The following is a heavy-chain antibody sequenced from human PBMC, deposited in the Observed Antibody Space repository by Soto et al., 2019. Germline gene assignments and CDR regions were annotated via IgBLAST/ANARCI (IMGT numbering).Heavy chain of an antibody. CDR2: TYSGGST. Sequence: EVHLVESGGGLMQPGGSLRLSCAASGFTVSTYNMIWVRQAPVKGPEWVSVTYSGGSTQYADSVKGRFTVSRDNSKNTLYLQMSSLRDEDTAVYYCARKLSGAVQGWAYGMDVWGRGTTVTVSS. J-gene: IGHJ6*02. V-gene: IGHV3-53*02. CDR3: ARKLSGAVQGWAYGMDV. CDR1: GFTVSTYN. D-gene: IGHD1-26*01.